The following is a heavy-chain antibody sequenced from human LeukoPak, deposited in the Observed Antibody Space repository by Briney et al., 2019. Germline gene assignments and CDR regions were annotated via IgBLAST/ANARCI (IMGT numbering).Heavy chain of an antibody. CDR2: ISSNSDTI. V-gene: IGHV3-9*01. Sequence: PGGSLRLSCAASGFTLGDYDIHWVRQAPGKGPVWVSSISSNSDTIAYAEPVKGRFTVSRDNTINSLYLQMDSLRVEDTALYYCLTSSFDHWGQGTLVTVSS. CDR1: GFTLGDYD. J-gene: IGHJ4*02. CDR3: LTSSFDH.